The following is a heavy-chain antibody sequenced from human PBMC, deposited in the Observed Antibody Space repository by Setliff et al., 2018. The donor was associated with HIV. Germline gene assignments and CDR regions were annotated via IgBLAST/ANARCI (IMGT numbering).Heavy chain of an antibody. J-gene: IGHJ5*02. CDR1: GFSFSSYG. V-gene: IGHV3-33*05. CDR2: IPYDGSYK. CDR3: ARVASGYDYGWLDP. D-gene: IGHD5-12*01. Sequence: GGSLRLSCAASGFSFSSYGLHWVRQAPGKGLEWVAFIPYDGSYKYYADSVKGRFTVSRDNAKNTLYLQMNSLRAEDTAVYYCARVASGYDYGWLDPWGQGTLVTVSS.